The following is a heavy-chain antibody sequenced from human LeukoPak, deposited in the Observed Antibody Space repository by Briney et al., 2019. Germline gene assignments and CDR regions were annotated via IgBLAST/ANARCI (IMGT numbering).Heavy chain of an antibody. J-gene: IGHJ4*02. V-gene: IGHV3-30-3*01. CDR3: ARESVFDS. CDR2: ISDDGSNI. CDR1: GFTFSSYS. Sequence: GGSLRLSCAASGFTFSSYSMNWVRQAPGKGLEWVAVISDDGSNIYYADSVKGRFTISRDNSKNTLYLQMNSLGGEDTAVYHCARESVFDSWGQGTLVTVSS.